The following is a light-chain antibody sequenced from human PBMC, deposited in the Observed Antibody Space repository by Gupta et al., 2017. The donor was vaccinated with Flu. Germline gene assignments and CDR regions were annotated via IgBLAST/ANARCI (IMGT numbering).Light chain of an antibody. Sequence: QSVLTQPPPVSAAPGQKVTISCSGSSSNIRIHNVSWYQHLPGTAPKLLIYENSERPSGIPDRFSGSKSGTSATLGITGLQTGDEADYYCGSWDSSLSSRVFGGGTRLTVL. J-gene: IGLJ3*02. CDR1: SSNIRIHN. CDR3: GSWDSSLSSRV. V-gene: IGLV1-51*02. CDR2: ENS.